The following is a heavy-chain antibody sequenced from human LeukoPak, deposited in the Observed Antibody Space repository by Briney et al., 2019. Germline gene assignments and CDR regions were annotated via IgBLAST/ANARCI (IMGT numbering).Heavy chain of an antibody. V-gene: IGHV4-59*01. J-gene: IGHJ5*02. Sequence: SETLSLTCTVSGGSISSYYWSWIRQPPGKGLEWIGYIYYSGSTNYNPSLKSRVTISVDTSKNQFSLKLSPVTAADTAVYYCARGPYCSSTSCYRAIRWFDPWGQGTLVTVSS. CDR3: ARGPYCSSTSCYRAIRWFDP. CDR1: GGSISSYY. D-gene: IGHD2-2*02. CDR2: IYYSGST.